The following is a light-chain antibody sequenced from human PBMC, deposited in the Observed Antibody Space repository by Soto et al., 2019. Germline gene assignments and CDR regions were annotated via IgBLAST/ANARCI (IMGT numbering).Light chain of an antibody. CDR3: GAWDDRLSGYF. J-gene: IGLJ1*01. Sequence: QYVLTQPPSASGTPGQRGTISCSGGSSNIGSRYVYWYQVVPGAAPKLLIYWNDRRPSGVPDRFSGSKSGTSASLAISGLRAEDEADYYCGAWDDRLSGYFFGSGTKLTVL. CDR2: WND. CDR1: SSNIGSRY. V-gene: IGLV1-47*01.